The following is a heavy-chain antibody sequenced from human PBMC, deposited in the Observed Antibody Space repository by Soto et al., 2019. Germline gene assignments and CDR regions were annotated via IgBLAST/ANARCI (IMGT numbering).Heavy chain of an antibody. J-gene: IGHJ5*02. CDR3: AWAREYYYGSGRSKYNWFDP. V-gene: IGHV1-69*13. D-gene: IGHD3-10*01. CDR1: GGTFSSYA. CDR2: IIPIFGTA. Sequence: SVKVSCKASGGTFSSYAISWVRQAPGQGLEWMGGIIPIFGTANYAQKFQGRVTITADESTSTAYMELSSLRSEDTAVYYCAWAREYYYGSGRSKYNWFDPWGQGTLVTVSS.